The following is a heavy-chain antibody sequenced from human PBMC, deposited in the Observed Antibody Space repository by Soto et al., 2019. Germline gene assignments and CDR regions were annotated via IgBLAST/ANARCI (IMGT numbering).Heavy chain of an antibody. D-gene: IGHD2-15*01. CDR3: AKSFLYCSGGSCYYYYFDY. CDR2: ISYDGSNK. CDR1: GFTFSSYG. J-gene: IGHJ4*02. V-gene: IGHV3-30*18. Sequence: GGSLRLSCAASGFTFSSYGMHWVRQAPGKGLEWVAVISYDGSNKYYADSVKGRFTISRDNSKNTLYLQMNSLRAEDTAVYYCAKSFLYCSGGSCYYYYFDYWGQGTLVTVSS.